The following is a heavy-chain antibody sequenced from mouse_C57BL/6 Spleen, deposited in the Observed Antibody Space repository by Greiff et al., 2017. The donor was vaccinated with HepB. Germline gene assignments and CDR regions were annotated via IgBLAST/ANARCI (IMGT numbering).Heavy chain of an antibody. Sequence: EVQVVESGGGLVKPGGSLKLSCAASGFTFSSYAMSWVRQTPEKRLEWVATISDGGSYTYYPDNVKGRFTISRDNATNNLYLQMSHLKSEDTAMYYCARDYDRGYFDVWGTGTTVTVSS. CDR2: ISDGGSYT. CDR3: ARDYDRGYFDV. CDR1: GFTFSSYA. D-gene: IGHD2-12*01. J-gene: IGHJ1*03. V-gene: IGHV5-4*01.